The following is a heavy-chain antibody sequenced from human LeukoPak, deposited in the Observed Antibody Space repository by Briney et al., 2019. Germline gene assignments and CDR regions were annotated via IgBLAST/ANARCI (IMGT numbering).Heavy chain of an antibody. Sequence: SETLSLTCTVSGGSVSSTHYWGWIRQPPGKGLEWIGSIYYGGSTYYNASLRSRVTTSVDTSKNQFSLKLNSVTAADTAVYYCVRDYYYYGMDVWGQGTTVTVSS. CDR2: IYYGGST. V-gene: IGHV4-39*07. CDR3: VRDYYYYGMDV. CDR1: GGSVSSTHY. J-gene: IGHJ6*02.